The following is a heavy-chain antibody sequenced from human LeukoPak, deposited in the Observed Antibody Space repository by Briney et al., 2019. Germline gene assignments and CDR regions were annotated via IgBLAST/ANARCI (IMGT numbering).Heavy chain of an antibody. CDR3: ARSIVVVPAAHMGGWFDP. CDR1: GGSISRYY. J-gene: IGHJ5*02. Sequence: SETLSLTCTVSGGSISRYYWSWIRQPPGKGLEWIGYIYYSGSTNYNASLKSRVTLSVDTSKNQFSLTLSSVTAADTAVYYCARSIVVVPAAHMGGWFDPWGQGTLVTVSS. D-gene: IGHD2-2*01. CDR2: IYYSGST. V-gene: IGHV4-59*01.